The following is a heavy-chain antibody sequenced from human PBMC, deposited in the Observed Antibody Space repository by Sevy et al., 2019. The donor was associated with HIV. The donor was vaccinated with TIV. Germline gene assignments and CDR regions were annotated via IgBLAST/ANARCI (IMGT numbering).Heavy chain of an antibody. CDR3: AGGGGGFYGDYPFDY. Sequence: GGSLRLSCSASGFAFSAYWMVWVRQGPGKGLEWVANIKQDGSEQNYVDSVEGRFTISRDNGKRLLYLQMNDRRAEDRAVYYCAGGGGGFYGDYPFDYWGHGTLVTVSS. CDR2: IKQDGSEQ. CDR1: GFAFSAYW. D-gene: IGHD4-17*01. J-gene: IGHJ4*01. V-gene: IGHV3-7*01.